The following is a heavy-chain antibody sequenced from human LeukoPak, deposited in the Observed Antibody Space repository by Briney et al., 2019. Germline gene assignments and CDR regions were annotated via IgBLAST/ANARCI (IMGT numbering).Heavy chain of an antibody. CDR3: AKRSVTDDTFDI. D-gene: IGHD4-17*01. CDR1: GFTFSSYG. Sequence: GRSLRLSCAASGFTFSSYGMHWVRQAPGKGLEWVAVISYDGSNKYYADSVKGRFTISRDNSKNSLYLQMNSLRTEDTALYFCAKRSVTDDTFDIWGQGTMVTVSS. CDR2: ISYDGSNK. J-gene: IGHJ3*02. V-gene: IGHV3-30*18.